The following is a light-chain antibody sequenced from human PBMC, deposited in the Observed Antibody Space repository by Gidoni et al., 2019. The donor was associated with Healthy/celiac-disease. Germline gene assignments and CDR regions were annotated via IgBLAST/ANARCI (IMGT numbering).Light chain of an antibody. Sequence: DIQLTQAPSFLSSSVGDRVTITCRASQGISSYLAWYQQKPGKAPKLLIYAASTLQSGVPSRFSGSGSGTEFTLTICSLQPEDFATYYCQQRNSYPRYTFGQGTKLEIK. CDR2: AAS. CDR3: QQRNSYPRYT. J-gene: IGKJ2*01. V-gene: IGKV1-9*01. CDR1: QGISSY.